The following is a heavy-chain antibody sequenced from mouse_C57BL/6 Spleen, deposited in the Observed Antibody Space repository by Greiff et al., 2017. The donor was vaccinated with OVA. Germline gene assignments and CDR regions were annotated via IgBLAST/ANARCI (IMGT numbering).Heavy chain of an antibody. D-gene: IGHD1-1*01. CDR3: ARTTTVVASSDY. J-gene: IGHJ2*01. V-gene: IGHV1-59*01. CDR2: IDPSDSYT. Sequence: QVQLQQPGAELVRPGTSVKLSCKASGYTFTSYWMHWVKQRPGQGLEWIGVIDPSDSYTNYNQKFKGKATLTVDTSSSTAYMQLSSLTSEDSAVYYCARTTTVVASSDYWGQGTTLTVSS. CDR1: GYTFTSYW.